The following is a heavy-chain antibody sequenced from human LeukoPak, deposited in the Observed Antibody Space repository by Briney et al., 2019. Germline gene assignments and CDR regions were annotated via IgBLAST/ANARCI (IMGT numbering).Heavy chain of an antibody. CDR1: GFTFSSYW. D-gene: IGHD3-3*01. J-gene: IGHJ3*02. V-gene: IGHV3-7*01. CDR2: IKQDGGEK. Sequence: GGSLRLSCVVSGFTFSSYWMSWVRQAPGKGLEWVANIKQDGGEKYYVDSVKGRFTISRDNAKNSLYLQMNSLRAEDTAVYYCARDAFSRISVFGVVSDAFDIWGQGTMVTVSS. CDR3: ARDAFSRISVFGVVSDAFDI.